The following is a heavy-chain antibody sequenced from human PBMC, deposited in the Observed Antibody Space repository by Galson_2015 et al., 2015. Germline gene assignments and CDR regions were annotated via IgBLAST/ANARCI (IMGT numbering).Heavy chain of an antibody. CDR1: GYTFTSYY. CDR3: ARGRGSGGMNYLDY. CDR2: INPSGGST. Sequence: SVKVSCKASGYTFTSYYLHWVRQAPGQGLEWMGIINPSGGSTTYAQKLQGRFTMTRDTSTSTLYVELSSLRSEDTAVYYCARGRGSGGMNYLDYWGQGTLVTVSS. V-gene: IGHV1-46*04. D-gene: IGHD2-15*01. J-gene: IGHJ4*02.